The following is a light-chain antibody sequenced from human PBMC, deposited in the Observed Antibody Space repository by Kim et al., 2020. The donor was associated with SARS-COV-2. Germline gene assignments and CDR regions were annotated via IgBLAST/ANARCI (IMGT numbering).Light chain of an antibody. CDR3: QHRRNWPLS. J-gene: IGKJ4*01. Sequence: LSPGERATLSCRASQSVATYLAWYQHKPGQAPRLLIYDASNRATGIPARFSGSGSGTDFTLTISSLEPEDFAVYYCQHRRNWPLSFGGGTKVDIK. CDR1: QSVATY. V-gene: IGKV3-11*01. CDR2: DAS.